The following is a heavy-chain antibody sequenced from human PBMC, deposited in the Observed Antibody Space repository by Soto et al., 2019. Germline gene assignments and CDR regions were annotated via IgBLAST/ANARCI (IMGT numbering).Heavy chain of an antibody. CDR2: ISSSGGNT. CDR1: GFTFSDYA. D-gene: IGHD6-13*01. Sequence: EEHLLESGGGLVQPGGSLRLSCAASGFTFSDYAMTWVRQAPGKGLEWVSGISSSGGNTYYADSVKGRFTITRDNSKNTLSLQMDSLRAEDTAVYYCAKNGASSKTWYMWDYALDVWGQGTTVTVSS. V-gene: IGHV3-23*01. CDR3: AKNGASSKTWYMWDYALDV. J-gene: IGHJ6*02.